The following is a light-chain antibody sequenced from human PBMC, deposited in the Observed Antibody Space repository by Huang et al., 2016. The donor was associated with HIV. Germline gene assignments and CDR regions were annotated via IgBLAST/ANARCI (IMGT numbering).Light chain of an antibody. CDR3: QQRKYWPPIT. J-gene: IGKJ5*01. CDR1: QSVKRY. Sequence: ETVLTQSPATLSLSPGERATLSCRASQSVKRYLAWYQQKPGQTPRLLIYDASNRATCIPARFSGSGSGTDFTLTISSLEPEDFAVYYCQQRKYWPPITFGQGTRLEIK. CDR2: DAS. V-gene: IGKV3-11*01.